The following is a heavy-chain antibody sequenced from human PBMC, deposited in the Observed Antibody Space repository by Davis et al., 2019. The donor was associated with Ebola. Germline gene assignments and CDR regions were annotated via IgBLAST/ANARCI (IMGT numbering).Heavy chain of an antibody. J-gene: IGHJ4*02. CDR3: ARDLTGRLGAI. D-gene: IGHD3-10*01. CDR1: GFTFSSYA. Sequence: GGSLRLSCAASGFTFSSYAMHWVRQAPGKGLEWVAVISYDGSNKYYADSVKGRFTISRDNSKNTLYLQMNSLRAEDTAVYYCARDLTGRLGAIWGQGTLVTVSS. CDR2: ISYDGSNK. V-gene: IGHV3-30-3*01.